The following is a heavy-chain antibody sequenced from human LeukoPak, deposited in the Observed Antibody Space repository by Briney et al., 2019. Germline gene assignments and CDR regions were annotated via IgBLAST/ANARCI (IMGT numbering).Heavy chain of an antibody. J-gene: IGHJ5*02. CDR2: IRYDGRNK. CDR1: GFTFSTYG. V-gene: IGHV3-30*02. D-gene: IGHD3-22*01. Sequence: GGSLRLSCAASGFTFSTYGMHWVRQAPGKGLEWVAFIRYDGRNKYYADSLKGRFTISRDNSKNTLYLQMNSLRAEDTAVYYCAKDLYSYDGSAYYFPSLGQGTLVTVSS. CDR3: AKDLYSYDGSAYYFPS.